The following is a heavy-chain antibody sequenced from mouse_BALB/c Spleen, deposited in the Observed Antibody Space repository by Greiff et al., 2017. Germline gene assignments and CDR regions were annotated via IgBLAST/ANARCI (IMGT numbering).Heavy chain of an antibody. Sequence: DVKLVESGGGLVQPGGSRKLSCAASGFTFSSFGMHWVRQAPEKGLEWVAYISSGSSTIYYADTVKGRFTISRDNPKNTLFLQMTSLRSEDTAMYYCAGDGYLYYAMDYWGQGTSVTVSS. J-gene: IGHJ4*01. D-gene: IGHD2-3*01. CDR2: ISSGSSTI. CDR1: GFTFSSFG. V-gene: IGHV5-17*02. CDR3: AGDGYLYYAMDY.